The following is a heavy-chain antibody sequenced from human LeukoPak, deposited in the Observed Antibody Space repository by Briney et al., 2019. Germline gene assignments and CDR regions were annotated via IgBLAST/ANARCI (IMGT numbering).Heavy chain of an antibody. D-gene: IGHD2-21*02. J-gene: IGHJ3*02. CDR2: INHSGST. CDR3: ARDYCGGDCRAFDI. CDR1: GGSFSGYY. V-gene: IGHV4-34*01. Sequence: SETLSLTCAVYGGSFSGYYWSWIRQPPGKGLEWIGEINHSGSTNYNPSLKSRVTISVDTSKNQFSLKLSSVTAADTAVYYCARDYCGGDCRAFDIRGQGTMVTVSS.